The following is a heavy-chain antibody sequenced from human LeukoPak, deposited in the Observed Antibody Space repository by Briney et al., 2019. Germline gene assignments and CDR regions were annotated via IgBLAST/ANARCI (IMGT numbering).Heavy chain of an antibody. Sequence: GGPLRLSCGASGFNYSCCAMICLREAPGKALEGVSAFSATDGSAQYAESVKGRFTISRDNSENSLYLQMDSLRDEDTAVYYCAKARIAAAGTGAFDVWGQGTMVTVSS. CDR2: FSATDGSA. J-gene: IGHJ3*01. D-gene: IGHD6-13*01. V-gene: IGHV3-23*01. CDR3: AKARIAAAGTGAFDV. CDR1: GFNYSCCA.